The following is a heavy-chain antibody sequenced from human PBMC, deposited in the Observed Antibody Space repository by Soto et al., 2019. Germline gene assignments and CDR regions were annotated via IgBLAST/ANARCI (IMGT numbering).Heavy chain of an antibody. D-gene: IGHD1-26*01. V-gene: IGHV1-46*01. CDR1: GYTFTSYY. J-gene: IGHJ4*02. CDR3: GRGRSGQIVVFY. CDR2: INPSGGST. Sequence: APVKVSCKASGYTFTSYYMHWVRQAPGQGLEWMGIINPSGGSTSYAQNFQGRVTMTRDMSITTVYMELSNLSPDDTAVYYCGRGRSGQIVVFYWGQGTPVTVSS.